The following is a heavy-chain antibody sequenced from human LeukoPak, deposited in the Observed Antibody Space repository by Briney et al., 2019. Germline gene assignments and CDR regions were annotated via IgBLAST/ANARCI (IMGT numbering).Heavy chain of an antibody. V-gene: IGHV3-53*01. J-gene: IGHJ3*01. CDR2: ICGDGRL. D-gene: IGHD2-21*01. Sequence: GGSLRLSCAAAGFTVSNNCVTWVRQAPGEGLEWVSVICGDGRLFYADSVKGRFSVPRDNSENTVYLQVTSLRADDTAVYFCARERGDKDMSGGSSFDVWGQGTLVIVSS. CDR1: GFTVSNNC. CDR3: ARERGDKDMSGGSSFDV.